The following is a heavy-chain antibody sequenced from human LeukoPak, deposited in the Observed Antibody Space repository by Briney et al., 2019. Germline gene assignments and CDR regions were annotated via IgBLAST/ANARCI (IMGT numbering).Heavy chain of an antibody. Sequence: ASVKVSCKASGGTFSSYAISWVRQAPGQGLEWMGGIIPIFGTANYAQKFQGRVTITADESTSTAYMELSSLRSEDTAVYYCASEGKWEPGYFDYWGQGTLFTVSS. CDR3: ASEGKWEPGYFDY. D-gene: IGHD1-26*01. CDR1: GGTFSSYA. V-gene: IGHV1-69*13. CDR2: IIPIFGTA. J-gene: IGHJ4*02.